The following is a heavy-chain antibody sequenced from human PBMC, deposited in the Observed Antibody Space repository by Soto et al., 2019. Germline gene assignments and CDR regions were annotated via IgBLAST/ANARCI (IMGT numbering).Heavy chain of an antibody. J-gene: IGHJ6*03. V-gene: IGHV3-48*01. Sequence: EVQLVESGGGLVQPGGSLRLSCATSGFILSDCAMNWVRQAPGKALEWVSYISSSSSGIDYADSVKGRFTVSRDNARNSLYLQMNSLRTEDTAVYYCARDLSWGSNWYYYMDVWGKGTTVTVSS. CDR3: ARDLSWGSNWYYYMDV. CDR1: GFILSDCA. D-gene: IGHD7-27*01. CDR2: ISSSSSGI.